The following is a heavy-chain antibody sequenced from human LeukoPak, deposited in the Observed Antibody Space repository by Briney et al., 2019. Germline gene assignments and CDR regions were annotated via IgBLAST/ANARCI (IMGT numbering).Heavy chain of an antibody. D-gene: IGHD3-10*01. V-gene: IGHV4-39*01. Sequence: PSETLSLTCTVSGGSISSSSYYWGWIRQPPGKGLEWIASIYYSGSTYYNPSLKSRVTISVDTSKNQFSLKLSSVTAADTAVYYCARLTPLITMVRGVINPYFDYWGQGTVVTVSS. J-gene: IGHJ4*02. CDR2: IYYSGST. CDR3: ARLTPLITMVRGVINPYFDY. CDR1: GGSISSSSYY.